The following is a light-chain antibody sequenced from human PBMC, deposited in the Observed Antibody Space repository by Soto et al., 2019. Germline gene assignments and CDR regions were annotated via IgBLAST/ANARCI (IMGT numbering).Light chain of an antibody. V-gene: IGKV3-11*01. CDR3: QQRSDWPST. Sequence: EIVLTQSPATLSLSPGERATLSCRASQSGSRYLAWYQQKPGQAPRLLIYYASNRATGIPARFSGSGSGTDFTLTISSLEPEDFAVYYCQQRSDWPSTFGGGTKVQIK. J-gene: IGKJ4*01. CDR2: YAS. CDR1: QSGSRY.